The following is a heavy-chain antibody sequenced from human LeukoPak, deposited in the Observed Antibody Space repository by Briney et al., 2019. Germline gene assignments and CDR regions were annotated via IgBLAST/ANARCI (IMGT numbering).Heavy chain of an antibody. J-gene: IGHJ4*02. Sequence: GESLKISCKGSGYSFTSYWIAWVRQMPGKGLEWMGIIYPGDSDTTYSPSFQGQVTISADKSISTAYLQWSSLKPSDTALYYCARRLRNSRGIDYWGQGTLVTVSS. CDR2: IYPGDSDT. CDR1: GYSFTSYW. CDR3: ARRLRNSRGIDY. D-gene: IGHD1-7*01. V-gene: IGHV5-51*01.